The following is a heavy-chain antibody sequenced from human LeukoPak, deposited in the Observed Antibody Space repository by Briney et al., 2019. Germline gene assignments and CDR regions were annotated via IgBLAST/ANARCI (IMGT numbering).Heavy chain of an antibody. J-gene: IGHJ3*02. V-gene: IGHV3-23*01. D-gene: IGHD3-16*01. CDR3: AKADAAIGGAFDT. Sequence: PGGSLRLSRAVSRFTFRNYAMSWVRQAPGRGLEWLSIISGTADSKYYADSVKGRFTISRDNPRSTLYLEMNILRAEDTAVYYCAKADAAIGGAFDTWGQGTMVIVSS. CDR2: ISGTADSK. CDR1: RFTFRNYA.